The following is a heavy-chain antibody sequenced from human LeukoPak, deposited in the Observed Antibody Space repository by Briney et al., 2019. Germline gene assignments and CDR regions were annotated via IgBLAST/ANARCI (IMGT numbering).Heavy chain of an antibody. J-gene: IGHJ4*02. D-gene: IGHD2-15*01. CDR2: INHSGST. CDR1: GRSFSGYY. V-gene: IGHV4-34*01. Sequence: SETLSLTCAVFGRSFSGYYWTWIRQPPGKGLEWIGEINHSGSTNYNPSLKSRVTISVDTSKNQFSLKLSSVAAADTAVYYCAAGLGSCSGGPCVGVDYWGRGTLVTVSS. CDR3: AAGLGSCSGGPCVGVDY.